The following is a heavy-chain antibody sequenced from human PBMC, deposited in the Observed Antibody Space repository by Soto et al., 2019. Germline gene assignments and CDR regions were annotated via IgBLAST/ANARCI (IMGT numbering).Heavy chain of an antibody. CDR1: GYTFSSSY. D-gene: IGHD5-18*01. Sequence: QVQLVQSGAEVKKPGASVKIFCKASGYTFSSSYIHWVRQAPGQGLEWMGLINPSGFSTDYAQTFQGRVTVTRDTSTSTVYMELSSLRSEDTAVYYCASGGYTYGFSAMDVWGPGTTVAVSS. V-gene: IGHV1-46*01. CDR3: ASGGYTYGFSAMDV. J-gene: IGHJ6*02. CDR2: INPSGFST.